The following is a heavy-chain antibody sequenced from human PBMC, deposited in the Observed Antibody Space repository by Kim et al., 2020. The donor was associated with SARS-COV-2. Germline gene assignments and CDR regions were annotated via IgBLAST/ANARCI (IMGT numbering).Heavy chain of an antibody. V-gene: IGHV3-23*01. Sequence: GGSLRLSCAASGFTFSSYAMSWVRQAPGKGLEWVSAISGSGGSTYYADSVKGRFTISRDNSKNTLYLQMNSLRAEDTAVYYCAKDYRGYSYGYPYYYGMDVWGQGTTVTVSS. J-gene: IGHJ6*02. D-gene: IGHD5-18*01. CDR1: GFTFSSYA. CDR2: ISGSGGST. CDR3: AKDYRGYSYGYPYYYGMDV.